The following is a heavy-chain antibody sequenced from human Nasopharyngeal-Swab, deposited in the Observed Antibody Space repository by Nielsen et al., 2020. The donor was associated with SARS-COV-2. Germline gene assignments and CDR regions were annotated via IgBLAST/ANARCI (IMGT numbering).Heavy chain of an antibody. Sequence: ASVKVSCKVSGYTLTELSMHWVRQAPGKGLEWMGGFDPEDGETIYAQKFQGRVTMTEDTSTDTAYMELSSLRAEDTAVYYCARDPGSSSWEYYFDYWGQGTLVTVSS. J-gene: IGHJ4*02. D-gene: IGHD6-13*01. CDR2: FDPEDGET. V-gene: IGHV1-24*01. CDR3: ARDPGSSSWEYYFDY. CDR1: GYTLTELS.